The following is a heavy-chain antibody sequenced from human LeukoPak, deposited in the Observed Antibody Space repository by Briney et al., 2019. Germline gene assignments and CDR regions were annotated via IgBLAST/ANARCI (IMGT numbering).Heavy chain of an antibody. V-gene: IGHV3-9*01. CDR1: GFTFDDYA. Sequence: GGSLRLSCAASGFTFDDYAMHWVRQAPGKGLEWVSGISWNSGSIGYADSVKGRFTISRDNSKNKLYLQMNSLRAEDTAVYYCAMTTVTASYYYGLDVWGQGTTVTVSS. D-gene: IGHD4-17*01. CDR3: AMTTVTASYYYGLDV. CDR2: ISWNSGSI. J-gene: IGHJ6*02.